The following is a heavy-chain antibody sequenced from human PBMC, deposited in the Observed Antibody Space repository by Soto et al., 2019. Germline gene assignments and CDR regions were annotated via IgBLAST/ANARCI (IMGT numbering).Heavy chain of an antibody. D-gene: IGHD3-3*01. CDR1: EVTCNSYV. CDR3: ARGRYLDLSDYWVANLPFVH. CDR2: ISRSGRGSA. J-gene: IGHJ1*01. Sequence: GGSLRLSCAASEVTCNSYVMTSVRQAPGEGLEWVSSISRSGRGSAYYADSVKGRFTISRDNSENTLFLQMNNLRDEDTALYYCARGRYLDLSDYWVANLPFVHWCLGTLLTVSS. V-gene: IGHV3-23*01.